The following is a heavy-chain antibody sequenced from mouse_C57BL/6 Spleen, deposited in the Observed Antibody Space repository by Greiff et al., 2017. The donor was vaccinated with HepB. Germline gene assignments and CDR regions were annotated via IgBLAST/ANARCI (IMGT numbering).Heavy chain of an antibody. CDR3: ARGLARFAY. V-gene: IGHV5-17*01. Sequence: EVHLVESGGGLVKPGGSLKLSCAASGFTFSDYGMHWVRQAPEKGLEWVAYISSGSSTIYYADTVKGRVTISRDNAKNTRFLQMTSLRSEDTAMYYCARGLARFAYWGQGTLVTVSA. CDR2: ISSGSSTI. CDR1: GFTFSDYG. J-gene: IGHJ3*01.